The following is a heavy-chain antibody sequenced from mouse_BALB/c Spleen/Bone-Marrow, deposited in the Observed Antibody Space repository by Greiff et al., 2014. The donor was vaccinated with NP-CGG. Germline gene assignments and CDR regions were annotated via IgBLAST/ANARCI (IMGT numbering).Heavy chain of an antibody. Sequence: EVMLVESGGDLVKPGGSLKLSCAASGFTFSSYAMSWIRLSPEKRLEWVAEISTGGSYTYYPDTVTGRFIISRDNAKNTLYLEMRSLRSEDTAMYYCTRKYGDYPYYYAMDYWGQGTSVTVSS. CDR1: GFTFSSYA. J-gene: IGHJ4*01. V-gene: IGHV5-9-4*01. D-gene: IGHD2-13*01. CDR2: ISTGGSYT. CDR3: TRKYGDYPYYYAMDY.